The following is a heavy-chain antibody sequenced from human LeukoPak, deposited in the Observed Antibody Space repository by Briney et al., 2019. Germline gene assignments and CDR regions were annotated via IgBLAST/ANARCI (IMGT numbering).Heavy chain of an antibody. Sequence: GGSLRLSCAASGFTFSSYGMHWVRQAPGKGLEWVAVIWYDGSNKYYADSVKGRFTISRDNSKNTLYLQMNSLRAEGTAVYYCARGSSGWYPGPFDYWGQGTLVTVSS. D-gene: IGHD6-19*01. J-gene: IGHJ4*02. CDR2: IWYDGSNK. CDR1: GFTFSSYG. V-gene: IGHV3-33*01. CDR3: ARGSSGWYPGPFDY.